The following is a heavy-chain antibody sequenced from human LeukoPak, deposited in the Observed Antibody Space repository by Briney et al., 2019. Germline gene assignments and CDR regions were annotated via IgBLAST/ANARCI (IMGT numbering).Heavy chain of an antibody. V-gene: IGHV3-23*01. CDR1: GFTFSSYA. J-gene: IGHJ4*02. Sequence: TGGSLRLSCAASGFTFSSYAMSWVRQAPGKGLDWVSAISGSGCSTYYADSGKGRFTISRDNSKNTLYLQMNSLRAEDTAVYYCAKDLRYGDMFDYWGQGTLVTVSS. CDR2: ISGSGCST. D-gene: IGHD4-17*01. CDR3: AKDLRYGDMFDY.